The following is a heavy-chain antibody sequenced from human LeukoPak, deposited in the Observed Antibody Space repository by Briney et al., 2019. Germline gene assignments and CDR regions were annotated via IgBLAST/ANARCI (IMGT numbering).Heavy chain of an antibody. CDR2: INHSGST. CDR1: GGSFSGYY. V-gene: IGHV4-34*01. D-gene: IGHD3-3*01. CDR3: ARRGLRFLESVKYSWFDP. J-gene: IGHJ5*02. Sequence: SETLSPTCAVYGGSFSGYYWTWIRQPPGKGLEWIGEINHSGSTNYNPSLKSRVTMSVDTSKSQFSLKLSSVTAADTAIYFCARRGLRFLESVKYSWFDPWGQGTLVTVSS.